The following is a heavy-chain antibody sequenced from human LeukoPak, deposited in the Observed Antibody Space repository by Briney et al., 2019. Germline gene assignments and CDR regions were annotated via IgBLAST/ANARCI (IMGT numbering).Heavy chain of an antibody. CDR1: GGSFSGYY. CDR3: ARVSSSRYYYDSSGYHGRIYFDY. V-gene: IGHV4-34*01. J-gene: IGHJ4*02. CDR2: INHSGST. Sequence: SETLSLTCAVYGGSFSGYYWSWIRQPPGKGLEWIGEINHSGSTNYNPSLKSRVTISVDTSKNQFSLKLSSVTAADTAVYYCARVSSSRYYYDSSGYHGRIYFDYWGQGTLVTVSS. D-gene: IGHD3-22*01.